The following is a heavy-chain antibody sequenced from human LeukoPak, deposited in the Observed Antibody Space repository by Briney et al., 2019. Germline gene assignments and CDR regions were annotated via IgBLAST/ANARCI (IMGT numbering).Heavy chain of an antibody. J-gene: IGHJ6*03. CDR2: IYYSGST. CDR1: GGSISSSTNW. CDR3: ARSVGGYYYYMDV. Sequence: SETLSLTCAVSGGSISSSTNWWSWVRQPPGKGLEWVGNIYYSGSTNYSPSLTSRVTISVDTSKNQLSLKLSSVTAADTAVYYCARSVGGYYYYMDVWGQGTTVTVSS. V-gene: IGHV4-61*01.